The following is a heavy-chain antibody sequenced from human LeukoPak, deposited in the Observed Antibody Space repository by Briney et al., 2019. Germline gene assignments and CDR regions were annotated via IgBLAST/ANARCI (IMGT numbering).Heavy chain of an antibody. CDR2: INSNSGGT. V-gene: IGHV1-2*02. D-gene: IGHD3-10*01. J-gene: IGHJ6*02. CDR1: GYTFTGYY. Sequence: VASVKVSCKASGYTFTGYYTHWVRQAPGQGLEWMGWINSNSGGTNYAQKFQGRVTMTRDTSISTAYMELSRLRSDDTAVYYCARMYYYGSGSYYDYYYYYGMDVWGQGTTVTVSS. CDR3: ARMYYYGSGSYYDYYYYYGMDV.